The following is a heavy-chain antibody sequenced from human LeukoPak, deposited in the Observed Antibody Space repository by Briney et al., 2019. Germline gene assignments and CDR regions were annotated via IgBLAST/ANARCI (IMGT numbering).Heavy chain of an antibody. CDR2: IYNSGST. Sequence: SETLSLTCIVSGGSISGYYWSWIRQPPGKGLEWIGYIYNSGSTNYNPSLKSRVTISVDTSKNQFSLKLSSATAADTAVYYCARRSSGWSFDYWGQGTLVTVSS. CDR3: ARRSSGWSFDY. J-gene: IGHJ4*02. D-gene: IGHD6-19*01. CDR1: GGSISGYY. V-gene: IGHV4-59*08.